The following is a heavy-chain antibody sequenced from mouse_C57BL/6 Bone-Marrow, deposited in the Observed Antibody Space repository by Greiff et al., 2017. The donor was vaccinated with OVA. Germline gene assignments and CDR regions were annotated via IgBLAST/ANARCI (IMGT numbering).Heavy chain of an antibody. Sequence: EVKVEESGGGLVQPGESLKLSCESNEYEFPSHDMSWVRKTPEKRLELVAAINSDGGSTYYPDTMERRFIISRDNTKKTLYLQMSSLRSEDTALYYCARLRRDYAMDYWGQGTSVTVSS. CDR3: ARLRRDYAMDY. CDR1: EYEFPSHD. CDR2: INSDGGST. V-gene: IGHV5-2*03. J-gene: IGHJ4*01.